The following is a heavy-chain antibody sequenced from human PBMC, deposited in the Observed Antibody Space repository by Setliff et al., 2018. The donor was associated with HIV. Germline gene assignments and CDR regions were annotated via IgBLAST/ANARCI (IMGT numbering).Heavy chain of an antibody. CDR1: GYTFAFHS. CDR3: ARQSDSSGYYSRGHNWFDP. D-gene: IGHD3-22*01. CDR2: IYPGDSDI. J-gene: IGHJ5*02. Sequence: GESLKISCKGSGYTFAFHSIAWVRQMPGKGLEWMGIIYPGDSDIRYSPSFQGQVTISADKSISTAYLQWSSLKASDTAMYYCARQSDSSGYYSRGHNWFDPWGQGTLVTVSS. V-gene: IGHV5-51*01.